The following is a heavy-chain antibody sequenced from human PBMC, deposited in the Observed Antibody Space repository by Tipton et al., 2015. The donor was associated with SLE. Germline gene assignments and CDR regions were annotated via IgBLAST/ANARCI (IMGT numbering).Heavy chain of an antibody. CDR3: ATSISSSWWGGAAFDI. CDR1: GGSFSGYY. D-gene: IGHD6-13*01. J-gene: IGHJ3*02. CDR2: INHSGIT. Sequence: TLSLTCAVYGGSFSGYYWSWIRQPPGKGLEWIGEINHSGITNYKPSLKSRLTKSVDTSKNQFSLKLNSVTAADTAVYYCATSISSSWWGGAAFDIWGQGTMVTVSS. V-gene: IGHV4-34*01.